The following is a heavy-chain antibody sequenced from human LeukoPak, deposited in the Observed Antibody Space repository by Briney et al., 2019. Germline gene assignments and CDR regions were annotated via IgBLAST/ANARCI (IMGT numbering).Heavy chain of an antibody. CDR3: ARTYCSSTSCANWFDP. CDR2: INPNSGGT. J-gene: IGHJ5*02. CDR1: GYTFIGYY. D-gene: IGHD2-2*01. Sequence: ASVKVSCKASGYTFIGYYIHWVRQAPGQGLEWTGWINPNSGGTNYAQKFQGRVTMTRDTSISTAYMELSRLRSDDTAVYYCARTYCSSTSCANWFDPWGQGTLVTVSS. V-gene: IGHV1-2*02.